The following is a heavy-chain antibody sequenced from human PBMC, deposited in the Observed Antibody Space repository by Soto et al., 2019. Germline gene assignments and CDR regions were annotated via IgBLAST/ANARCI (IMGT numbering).Heavy chain of an antibody. CDR1: GFTFSSYG. CDR2: IWYDGSNK. CDR3: ARDAYGSGRSPNYYYYGMDV. V-gene: IGHV3-33*01. Sequence: GGSLRLSCAASGFTFSSYGMHWVRQAPGKGLEWVAVIWYDGSNKYYADSVKGRFTISRDNSKNTLYLQMNSLRAEDTAVYYCARDAYGSGRSPNYYYYGMDVWGQGTTVTVSS. D-gene: IGHD3-10*01. J-gene: IGHJ6*02.